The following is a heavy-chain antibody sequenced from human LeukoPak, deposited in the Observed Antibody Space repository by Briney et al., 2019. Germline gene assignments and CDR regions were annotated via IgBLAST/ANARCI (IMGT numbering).Heavy chain of an antibody. D-gene: IGHD3-10*01. CDR2: ISWNSGSI. V-gene: IGHV3-9*01. CDR1: GFTFDDYA. J-gene: IGHJ6*02. CDR3: AKDIGRFGHGSPYYYYYYGMDV. Sequence: GGSLRLSCAASGFTFDDYAMHWVRQAPGKGLEWVSGISWNSGSIGYADSVKGRFTISSDNAKNSLYLQMNSLRAEDTALYYCAKDIGRFGHGSPYYYYYYGMDVWGQGTTVTVSS.